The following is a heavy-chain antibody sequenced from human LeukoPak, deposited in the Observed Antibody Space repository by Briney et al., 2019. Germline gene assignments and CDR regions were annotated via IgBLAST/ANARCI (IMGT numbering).Heavy chain of an antibody. J-gene: IGHJ5*02. D-gene: IGHD3-10*01. CDR1: GFTFTNAW. CDR2: IKQDGSEK. Sequence: GGSLRLSCAASGFTFTNAWMSWVRQAPGKGLEWVANIKQDGSEKNYIDSVKGRFTISRDNGKDSLYLQMNRLRADDTAIYYCARERGSGSYHPFDPWGQGTLAIVSS. CDR3: ARERGSGSYHPFDP. V-gene: IGHV3-7*01.